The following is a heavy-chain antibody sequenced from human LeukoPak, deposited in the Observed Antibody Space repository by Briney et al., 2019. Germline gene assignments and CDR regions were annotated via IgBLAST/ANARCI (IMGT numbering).Heavy chain of an antibody. D-gene: IGHD1-7*01. CDR3: ATQTSELELQAFDY. V-gene: IGHV1-69-2*01. CDR1: GYTFTDYY. J-gene: IGHJ4*02. CDR2: VDPEDGET. Sequence: ASVKISCKVSGYTFTDYYMHWVQQAPGKGPEWMGLVDPEDGETIYAEKFQGRVTITADTSTDTAYMELSSLRSEDTAVYYCATQTSELELQAFDYWGQGTLVTVSS.